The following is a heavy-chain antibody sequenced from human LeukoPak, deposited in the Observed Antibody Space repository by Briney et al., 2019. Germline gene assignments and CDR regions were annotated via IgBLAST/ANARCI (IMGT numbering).Heavy chain of an antibody. V-gene: IGHV3-53*01. CDR3: ARRAGAYSHPYDY. CDR1: GFTVSSNS. D-gene: IGHD4/OR15-4a*01. Sequence: GGSLRLSCTVAGFTVSSNSMSWVRQAPGKGLERVSFIYSDNTHYSDSVKGRFTISRDNSKNTLYLQMNSLRAEDTAVYYCARRAGAYSHPYDYWGQGTLVTVSS. CDR2: IYSDNT. J-gene: IGHJ4*02.